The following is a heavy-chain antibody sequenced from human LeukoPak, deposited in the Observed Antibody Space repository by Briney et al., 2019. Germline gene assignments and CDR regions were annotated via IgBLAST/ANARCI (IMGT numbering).Heavy chain of an antibody. Sequence: ASVKVSCKASGYTFTSYYMHWVRQAPGQGLEWMGIINPSGGSTSYAQKFQGRVTMTRDTSTSTVYMELSSLRSEDTAVYYCARVGGDIVVVPAAIHQEKYAFDIWGQGTMVTVSS. D-gene: IGHD2-2*02. CDR3: ARVGGDIVVVPAAIHQEKYAFDI. CDR1: GYTFTSYY. V-gene: IGHV1-46*01. J-gene: IGHJ3*02. CDR2: INPSGGST.